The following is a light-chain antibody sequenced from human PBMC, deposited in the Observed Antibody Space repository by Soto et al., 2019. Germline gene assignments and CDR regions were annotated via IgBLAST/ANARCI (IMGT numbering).Light chain of an antibody. Sequence: EIVLTQSPGTLSLSPGESATLSCRASQSVIGSYLAWYQQKPGQAPRLLIYGASSRATGIPDRFSGSGYGTDFTLTISRLEPEDFAVYYCQQYGSSLWTFGQGTKV. CDR3: QQYGSSLWT. CDR2: GAS. V-gene: IGKV3-20*01. CDR1: QSVIGSY. J-gene: IGKJ1*01.